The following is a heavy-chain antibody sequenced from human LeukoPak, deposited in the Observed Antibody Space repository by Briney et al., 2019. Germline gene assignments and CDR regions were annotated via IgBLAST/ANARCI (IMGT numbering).Heavy chain of an antibody. CDR3: ARGDVFDI. CDR2: IYYSGST. V-gene: IGHV4-39*07. Sequence: SETLSLTCTVSGGSISSSTHYWGWIRQPPGKGLEWIGSIYYSGSTYYNPSLKSRVTISVDTSKNQFSLKLTSVTAADTAVYYCARGDVFDIWGQGTLVTVSS. CDR1: GGSISSSTHY. J-gene: IGHJ3*02.